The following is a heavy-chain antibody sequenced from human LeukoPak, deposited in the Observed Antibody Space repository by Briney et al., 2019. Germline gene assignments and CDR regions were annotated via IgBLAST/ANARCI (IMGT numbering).Heavy chain of an antibody. D-gene: IGHD3-3*01. J-gene: IGHJ3*02. Sequence: SETLSLTCTVSGGSISSGSYYWSWIRQPAGKGLEWIGRIYTSGSTNYNPSLKSRVTISVDTSKNQFSLKLSSVTAADTAVYSCARGGITIFGVVDTFDIRGQGTMVTVSS. CDR2: IYTSGST. CDR1: GGSISSGSYY. CDR3: ARGGITIFGVVDTFDI. V-gene: IGHV4-61*02.